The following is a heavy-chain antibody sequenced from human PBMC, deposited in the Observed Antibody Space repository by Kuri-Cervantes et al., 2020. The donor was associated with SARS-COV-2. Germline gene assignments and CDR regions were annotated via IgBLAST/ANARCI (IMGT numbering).Heavy chain of an antibody. CDR1: GFTFDDYA. CDR2: ISGDGGST. J-gene: IGHJ4*02. V-gene: IGHV3-43*02. D-gene: IGHD4-17*01. CDR3: TTDGVWVLGYGDYVDY. Sequence: GESLKISCAASGFTFDDYAMHWVRQAPGKGLEWVSLISGDGGSTYYADSVKGRFTISRDNSKNSLYLQMNSLRTEDTALYYCTTDGVWVLGYGDYVDYWGQGTRVTVSS.